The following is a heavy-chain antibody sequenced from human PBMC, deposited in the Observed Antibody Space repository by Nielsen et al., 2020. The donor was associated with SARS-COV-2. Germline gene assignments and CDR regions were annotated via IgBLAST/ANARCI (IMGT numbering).Heavy chain of an antibody. Sequence: GGSLRLSCAASGFTFSSYGMHWVRQAPGKGLEWVAVIWYDGSNKYYADSVKGRVTISRDNFKNTLYLQVNSLRAEDTAIYYCAKEAAALPYYFDYWGQGTLVTVSS. J-gene: IGHJ4*02. CDR1: GFTFSSYG. D-gene: IGHD6-25*01. CDR2: IWYDGSNK. V-gene: IGHV3-33*06. CDR3: AKEAAALPYYFDY.